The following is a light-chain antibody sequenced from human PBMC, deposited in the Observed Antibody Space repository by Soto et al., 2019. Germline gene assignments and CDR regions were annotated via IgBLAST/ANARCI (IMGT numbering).Light chain of an antibody. V-gene: IGLV1-40*01. CDR1: SSNIGAGYD. CDR2: GNS. Sequence: QLVLTQPPSVSGAPGQRVTISCTGSSSNIGAGYDVHWYQQLPGTGPKLLIYGNSNRPSGVPDRFSGSKSGTSASLAITGLQAEDEADYYCQSYGSSLSGYVVFGGGTKLTVL. J-gene: IGLJ2*01. CDR3: QSYGSSLSGYVV.